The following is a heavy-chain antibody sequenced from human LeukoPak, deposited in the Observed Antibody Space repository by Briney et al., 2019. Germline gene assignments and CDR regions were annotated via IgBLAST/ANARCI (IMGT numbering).Heavy chain of an antibody. V-gene: IGHV3-7*01. D-gene: IGHD3-9*01. CDR2: INEDGSEK. J-gene: IGHJ4*02. Sequence: GGSLRLSCVASGFSFSTHWMHWFRQAPGKGLEWVANINEDGSEKNYVDSVKGRFTISRDNAENSLYVQMNSLGAEDTAVYYCATDRNSDWRKLFDYSGAGALVTVSS. CDR1: GFSFSTHW. CDR3: ATDRNSDWRKLFDY.